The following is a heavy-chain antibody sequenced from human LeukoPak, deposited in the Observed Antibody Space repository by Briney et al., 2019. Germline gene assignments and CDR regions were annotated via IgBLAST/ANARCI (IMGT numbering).Heavy chain of an antibody. Sequence: GGSLRLSCAASGFTFSSYGMHWVRQARGKGLEWVAVISYDGSNKYYADSVKGRFTISRDNSKNTLYLQMNSLRAEDTAVYYCAKASPTYHDYWGQGTLVTVSS. CDR3: AKASPTYHDY. D-gene: IGHD2-2*01. J-gene: IGHJ4*02. CDR2: ISYDGSNK. CDR1: GFTFSSYG. V-gene: IGHV3-30*18.